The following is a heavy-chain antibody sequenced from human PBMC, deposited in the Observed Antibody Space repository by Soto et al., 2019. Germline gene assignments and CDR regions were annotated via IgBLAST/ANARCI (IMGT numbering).Heavy chain of an antibody. CDR2: IYYSGTT. J-gene: IGHJ5*01. Sequence: SETLSLTCTVSGASISRSGYYWGWIRQPPGKGLEWIGSIYYSGTTYYNPSLKSRVTISVDTSKNQFSLKLSSMTAADTAVYYCARPQALRSFPWPFASWG. CDR1: GASISRSGYY. D-gene: IGHD4-17*01. V-gene: IGHV4-39*01. CDR3: ARPQALRSFPWPFAS.